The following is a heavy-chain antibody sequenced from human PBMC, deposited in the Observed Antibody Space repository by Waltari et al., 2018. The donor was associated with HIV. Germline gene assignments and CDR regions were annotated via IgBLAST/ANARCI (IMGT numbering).Heavy chain of an antibody. CDR1: GFRFGAAW. CDR2: ISSGSSAR. V-gene: IGHV3-48*01. Sequence: EVQLVESGGGFVKPGGSLRVSCAASGFRFGAAWMSWVRQAPGKGLEWVSYISSGSSARYYADSLKGRFTISRDNAKNSLYLQMYSLRPEDTAVYYCARDGDRRDFDYWGQGTLVTVSS. CDR3: ARDGDRRDFDY. D-gene: IGHD2-21*02. J-gene: IGHJ4*02.